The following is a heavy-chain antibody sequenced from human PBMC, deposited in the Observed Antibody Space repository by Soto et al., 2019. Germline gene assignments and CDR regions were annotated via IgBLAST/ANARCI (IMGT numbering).Heavy chain of an antibody. Sequence: ASVNVSCKACGYTFTSYAMHWVRQAPGQRLEWMGWINAGNGNTKYSQKFQGRVTITRDTSASTAYMELSSLRSEDTAVYYCARGNWHGDYYYYYYMDVWGKGTTVTVSS. CDR3: ARGNWHGDYYYYYYMDV. V-gene: IGHV1-3*01. CDR1: GYTFTSYA. D-gene: IGHD4-17*01. CDR2: INAGNGNT. J-gene: IGHJ6*03.